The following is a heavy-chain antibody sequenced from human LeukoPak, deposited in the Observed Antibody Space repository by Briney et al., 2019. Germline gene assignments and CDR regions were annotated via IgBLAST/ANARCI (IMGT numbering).Heavy chain of an antibody. CDR3: ARGYGDYDNWFAP. Sequence: SETLSLTCVVSGTSVSSSNWWSWVRQHRGKGLEWIGEIYHSGSTNYNPSLKSRVTISVDNFKNQFSLKLNSVTAADTAVYYCARGYGDYDNWFAPWGQGTLVTVSS. V-gene: IGHV4-4*02. J-gene: IGHJ5*02. D-gene: IGHD4-17*01. CDR2: IYHSGST. CDR1: GTSVSSSNW.